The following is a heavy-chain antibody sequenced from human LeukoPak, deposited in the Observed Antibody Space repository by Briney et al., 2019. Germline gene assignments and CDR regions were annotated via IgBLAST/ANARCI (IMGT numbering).Heavy chain of an antibody. D-gene: IGHD4-17*01. Sequence: GGSLRLSCAASGFTFSSFDMHWVRQAPGKGLEWVAVLSYDGSNRYYADSVKGGFTISRDNSKNTLYLQMNSLRAEDTAVYYCAKDASTVTLHADYWGQGTLVTVSS. CDR1: GFTFSSFD. V-gene: IGHV3-30*18. CDR2: LSYDGSNR. J-gene: IGHJ4*02. CDR3: AKDASTVTLHADY.